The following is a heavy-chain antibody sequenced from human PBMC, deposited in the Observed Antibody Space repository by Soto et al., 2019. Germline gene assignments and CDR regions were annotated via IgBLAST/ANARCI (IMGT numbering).Heavy chain of an antibody. D-gene: IGHD2-2*01. CDR2: IYHSGST. CDR1: GDSITSNSYF. J-gene: IGHJ5*02. Sequence: SETLSLTSTVSGDSITSNSYFWAWIRQPPGKGLEWIGYIYHSGSTYYNPSLKSRVTISVDRSKNQFSLKLSSVTAADTAVYYCARVPDRWGQGTLVTVSS. CDR3: ARVPDR. V-gene: IGHV4-30-2*01.